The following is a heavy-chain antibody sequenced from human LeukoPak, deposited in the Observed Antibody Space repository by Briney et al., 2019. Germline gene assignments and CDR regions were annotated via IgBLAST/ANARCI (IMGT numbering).Heavy chain of an antibody. J-gene: IGHJ4*02. CDR1: GFTFSSYS. D-gene: IGHD6-6*01. Sequence: GGSLRLSCAASGFTFSSYSMNWVRQAPGKGLEWVSSISSSSSCIYYADSVKGRFTISRDNAKNSLYLQMNSLRAEDTAVYYCARGGYSSSPTAFDYWGQGTLVTVSS. V-gene: IGHV3-21*01. CDR2: ISSSSSCI. CDR3: ARGGYSSSPTAFDY.